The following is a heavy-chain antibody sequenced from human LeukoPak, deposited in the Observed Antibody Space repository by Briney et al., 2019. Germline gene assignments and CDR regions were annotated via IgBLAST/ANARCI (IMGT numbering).Heavy chain of an antibody. CDR3: TGGGWSTDAFDI. V-gene: IGHV3-23*01. Sequence: PGGSLRLSCAASGFTFSNYAMSWVPQPPGKGLEWVSGITGSGGSTNYADSVKGRFTISRDNSKNTLYLQMSSLRAEDTAVYYCTGGGWSTDAFDIWGQGTMVTVSS. D-gene: IGHD6-19*01. CDR2: ITGSGGST. J-gene: IGHJ3*02. CDR1: GFTFSNYA.